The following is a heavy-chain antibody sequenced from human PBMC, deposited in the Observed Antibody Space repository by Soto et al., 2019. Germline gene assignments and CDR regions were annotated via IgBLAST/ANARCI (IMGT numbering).Heavy chain of an antibody. Sequence: QVQLQESGPGLVKPSQTLSLTCTVSGGSISSGGYYWSWIRQHPRKGLEWIGYIYYSGSTYYNPSLKSRVTISVDTSKNQISLMLSSVTAAATAVYYCARVCGGDCHNAFDIWGQGTMVTVSS. CDR3: ARVCGGDCHNAFDI. CDR2: IYYSGST. CDR1: GGSISSGGYY. J-gene: IGHJ3*02. V-gene: IGHV4-31*03. D-gene: IGHD2-21*02.